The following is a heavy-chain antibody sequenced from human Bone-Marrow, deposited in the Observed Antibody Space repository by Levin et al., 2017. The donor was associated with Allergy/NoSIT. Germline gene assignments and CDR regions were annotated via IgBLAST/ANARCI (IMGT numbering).Heavy chain of an antibody. CDR1: GDSVSSSGVA. J-gene: IGHJ4*02. Sequence: HSQTLSLTCDISGDSVSSSGVAWNWIRQSPSRGLEWLGRTFYTSKWVSSAVESRIIISADTSKNQFSLLANSVTPEDTALYYCARGRNSAFDYWGQGTLVTVSS. V-gene: IGHV6-1*01. CDR2: TFYTSKW. D-gene: IGHD1-14*01. CDR3: ARGRNSAFDY.